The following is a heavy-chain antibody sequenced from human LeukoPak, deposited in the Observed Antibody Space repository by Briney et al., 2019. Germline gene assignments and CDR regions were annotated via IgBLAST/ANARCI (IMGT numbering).Heavy chain of an antibody. Sequence: PGRSLRLSCTASGFTFGDYAMSWVRQAPGKGLEWVGFIRSKAYGGTTEYAASVKGRFTIPRDDSKSIAYLQMNSLKTEDTAVYYCTRGFYYDSSGYYYPVGYFDYWGQGTLVTVSS. CDR3: TRGFYYDSSGYYYPVGYFDY. D-gene: IGHD3-22*01. J-gene: IGHJ4*02. V-gene: IGHV3-49*04. CDR1: GFTFGDYA. CDR2: IRSKAYGGTT.